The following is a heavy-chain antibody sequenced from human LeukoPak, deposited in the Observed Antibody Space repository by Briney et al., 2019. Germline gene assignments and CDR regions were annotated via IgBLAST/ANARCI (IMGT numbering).Heavy chain of an antibody. J-gene: IGHJ3*02. D-gene: IGHD1-14*01. CDR2: IYYSGST. CDR3: ARDLRTSSLNAFDI. Sequence: PSETLSLTCTVSGGSISSYYWSWIRQPPGKGLEWIGYIYYSGSTNYNPSLKSRVTISVDTSKNQFSLKLSSVTAADTAVYYCARDLRTSSLNAFDIWGQGTMVTLSS. CDR1: GGSISSYY. V-gene: IGHV4-59*01.